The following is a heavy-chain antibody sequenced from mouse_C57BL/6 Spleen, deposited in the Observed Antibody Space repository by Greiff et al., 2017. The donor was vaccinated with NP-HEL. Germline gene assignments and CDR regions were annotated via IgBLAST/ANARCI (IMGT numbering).Heavy chain of an antibody. CDR3: AAYGYGEGGNAMDY. CDR2: IHPNSGST. J-gene: IGHJ4*01. V-gene: IGHV1-64*01. Sequence: QVQLQQPGAELVKPGASVKLSCKASGYTFTSYWMHWVKQRPGQGLEWIGMIHPNSGSTNYNEKFKSKATLTVDKSSSTAYMQLSSLTSEDSAVYYCAAYGYGEGGNAMDYWGHRTSVTVSS. D-gene: IGHD2-2*01. CDR1: GYTFTSYW.